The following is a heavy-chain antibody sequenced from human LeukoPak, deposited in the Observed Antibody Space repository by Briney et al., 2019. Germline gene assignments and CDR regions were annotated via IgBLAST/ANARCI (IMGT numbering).Heavy chain of an antibody. CDR1: GFTFSSYE. V-gene: IGHV3-48*03. J-gene: IGHJ4*02. D-gene: IGHD1-7*01. CDR3: AREYNWNYD. CDR2: ISSSGSTI. Sequence: GGSLRLSCAASGFTFSSYEMNWVRQAPGKGLEWVSYISSSGSTIYYADSVKGRFTISGDNAKNSLYLQMNSLRAEDTAVYYCAREYNWNYDWGQGTLVTVSS.